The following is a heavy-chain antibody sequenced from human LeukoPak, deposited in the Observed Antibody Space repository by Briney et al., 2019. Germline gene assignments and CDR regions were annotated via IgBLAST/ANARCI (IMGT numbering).Heavy chain of an antibody. CDR3: AKDRRNYVVTGFDP. Sequence: GGSLRLSCAASGFTFSSYAMSWVRQAPGKGLEWVPAISGSGGSAYYADSVKGRFTISRDNSKNTLYLQMNSLRAEDTAVYYCAKDRRNYVVTGFDPWGQGTLVTVSS. J-gene: IGHJ5*02. CDR1: GFTFSSYA. CDR2: ISGSGGSA. V-gene: IGHV3-23*01. D-gene: IGHD1-7*01.